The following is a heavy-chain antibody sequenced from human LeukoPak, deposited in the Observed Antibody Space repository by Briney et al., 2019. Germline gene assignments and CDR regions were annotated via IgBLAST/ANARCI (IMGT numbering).Heavy chain of an antibody. CDR3: ARGTYYYDSSGYYFT. Sequence: GGSLRLSCAASGFTLSSNYMSWVRQAPGKGLEWVSVIYSGGSTYYADSVKGRFTISRDNSKNTLYLQMNSLRAEDTAVYYCARGTYYYDSSGYYFTWGQGTLVTVSS. V-gene: IGHV3-53*01. J-gene: IGHJ5*02. D-gene: IGHD3-22*01. CDR1: GFTLSSNY. CDR2: IYSGGST.